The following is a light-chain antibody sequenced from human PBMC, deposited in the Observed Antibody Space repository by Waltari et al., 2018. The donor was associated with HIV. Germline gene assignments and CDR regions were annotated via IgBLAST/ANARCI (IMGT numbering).Light chain of an antibody. V-gene: IGLV1-44*01. J-gene: IGLJ2*01. Sequence: QSVLTQPPSASGTPGQRVTISCSGGSSNIGSYSVNWYQQLPRTAPKRLIYSNSQRPSGVPDRFSGSKSGTSASPAISGLQSEDEADYYCTTWDHSLFGHVVFGGGTRLTVV. CDR2: SNS. CDR1: SSNIGSYS. CDR3: TTWDHSLFGHVV.